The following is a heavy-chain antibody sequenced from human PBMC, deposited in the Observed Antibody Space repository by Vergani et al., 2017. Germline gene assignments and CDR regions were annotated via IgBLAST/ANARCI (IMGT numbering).Heavy chain of an antibody. CDR3: AKDLRIRDGYNGNGDY. J-gene: IGHJ4*02. CDR2: IRYDGSNK. CDR1: GFTFSSYG. Sequence: QVQLVESGGGVVQSGGSLRLSCAASGFTFSSYGMHWVRQAPGKGLEWVAFIRYDGSNKYYADSVKGRFTISRDNSKNTLYLQMNSLRAEDTAVYYCAKDLRIRDGYNGNGDYWGQGTLVTVSS. V-gene: IGHV3-30*02. D-gene: IGHD5-24*01.